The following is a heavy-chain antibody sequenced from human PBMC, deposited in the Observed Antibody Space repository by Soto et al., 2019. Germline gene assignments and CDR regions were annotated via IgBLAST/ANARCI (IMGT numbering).Heavy chain of an antibody. CDR1: GFTFSSHG. Sequence: PGGSRRRSWAASGFTFSSHGMHWVRQAPGKGLEWVAVISYDGSNKYYADSVKGRFTISRDNSKNTLYLQMNSLRAEDTAVYYCAKEWSPYYYDSSGYSLNWFDPWGQGTLVTVSS. V-gene: IGHV3-30*18. J-gene: IGHJ5*02. CDR3: AKEWSPYYYDSSGYSLNWFDP. CDR2: ISYDGSNK. D-gene: IGHD3-22*01.